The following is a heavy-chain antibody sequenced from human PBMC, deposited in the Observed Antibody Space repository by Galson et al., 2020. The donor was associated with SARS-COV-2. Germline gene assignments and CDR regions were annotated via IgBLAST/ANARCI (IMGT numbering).Heavy chain of an antibody. CDR1: GFDLSNYA. J-gene: IGHJ3*02. Sequence: GGSLRLSCAVSGFDLSNYAMSWVRQAPGKGPEWVSDISGSGVTTYYADSVKGRFTVSRDNSKNTLYLQMNSLRVEDTAVYYCVRLYGSPEQSGLNAFDIWGQGTKVAVSS. D-gene: IGHD3-3*01. CDR2: ISGSGVTT. V-gene: IGHV3-23*01. CDR3: VRLYGSPEQSGLNAFDI.